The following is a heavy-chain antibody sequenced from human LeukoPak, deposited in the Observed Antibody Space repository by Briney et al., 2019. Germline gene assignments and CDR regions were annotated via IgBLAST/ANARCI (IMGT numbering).Heavy chain of an antibody. J-gene: IGHJ4*02. V-gene: IGHV4-34*01. CDR1: GGSFSGYY. Sequence: SKTLSLTCAVYGGSFSGYYWSWIRQPPGKGLEWIGEINHSGSTNYNPSLKSRVTISVDTSKNQFSLKLSSVTAADTAVYYCARGWNSSSWYDYWGQGTLVTVSS. CDR3: ARGWNSSSWYDY. CDR2: INHSGST. D-gene: IGHD6-13*01.